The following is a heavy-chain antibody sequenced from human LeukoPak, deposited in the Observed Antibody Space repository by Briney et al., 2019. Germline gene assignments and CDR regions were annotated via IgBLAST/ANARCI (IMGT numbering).Heavy chain of an antibody. V-gene: IGHV4-59*01. D-gene: IGHD2-8*02. CDR1: GGSFSGYY. CDR2: IYYSGST. J-gene: IGHJ5*02. Sequence: PSETLSLTCAVYGGSFSGYYWSWIRQPPGKGLEWIGYIYYSGSTNYNPSLKSRVTISVDTSKNQFSLKLSSVTAADTAVYYCARGLVVFKGAWFDPWGQGTLVTVSS. CDR3: ARGLVVFKGAWFDP.